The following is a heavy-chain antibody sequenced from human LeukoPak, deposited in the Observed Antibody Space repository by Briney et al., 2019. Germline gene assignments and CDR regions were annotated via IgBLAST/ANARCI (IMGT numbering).Heavy chain of an antibody. CDR2: INWNGGST. Sequence: PGGSLRLSCAASGFTFDDYGMSWVRQAPGKGLEWVSGINWNGGSTGYADSVKGRFTISRDNSKNTLYLQMNSLRAEDTAVYYCAQRGGSGYEGFDYWGQGTLVTVSS. J-gene: IGHJ4*02. D-gene: IGHD5-12*01. CDR3: AQRGGSGYEGFDY. CDR1: GFTFDDYG. V-gene: IGHV3-20*04.